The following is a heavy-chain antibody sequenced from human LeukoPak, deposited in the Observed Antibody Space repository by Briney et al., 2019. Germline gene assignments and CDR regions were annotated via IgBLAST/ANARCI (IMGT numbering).Heavy chain of an antibody. J-gene: IGHJ5*02. Sequence: SETLSLTCTVSGYSISSGYYWGWIRQPAGKGLEWIGHIYTSGSTNYNPSLKSRVTISVDTSKNQLSLKLSSVTAADTAVYYCARSPSGDYIWGSYRPPINWFDPWGQGTLVTVSS. CDR1: GYSISSGYY. V-gene: IGHV4-61*09. CDR2: IYTSGST. D-gene: IGHD3-16*02. CDR3: ARSPSGDYIWGSYRPPINWFDP.